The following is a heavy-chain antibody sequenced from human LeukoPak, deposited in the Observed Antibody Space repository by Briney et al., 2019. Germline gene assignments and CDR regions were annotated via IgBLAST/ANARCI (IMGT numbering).Heavy chain of an antibody. CDR3: ARGKVVAGTPGQNSWDY. CDR1: GGSISSYY. D-gene: IGHD6-19*01. CDR2: ILTSGST. Sequence: SETLSLTCTVSGGSISSYYWNWIRQPAGKGLEWIGRILTSGSTNYNPSLKSRITMSVDTSKNQFSLKLSSVTAADTAVYYCARGKVVAGTPGQNSWDYWGQGTLVAVSS. J-gene: IGHJ4*02. V-gene: IGHV4-4*07.